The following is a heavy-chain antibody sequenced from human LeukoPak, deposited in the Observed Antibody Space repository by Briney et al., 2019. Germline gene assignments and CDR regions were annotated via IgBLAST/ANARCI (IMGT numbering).Heavy chain of an antibody. CDR2: IDAAGRT. D-gene: IGHD7-27*01. V-gene: IGHV4-61*02. Sequence: SETLSLTRTVSGGSISSGGSIGSFYWTWIRQPAGKGLEWIGRIDAAGRTNYNPSLRGPVTISVDTSKNQFSLRLSSVTAADAAVYYCARDRITGATRDFYYYYMDVWGKGTTVTVSS. CDR1: GGSISSGGSIGSFY. CDR3: ARDRITGATRDFYYYYMDV. J-gene: IGHJ6*03.